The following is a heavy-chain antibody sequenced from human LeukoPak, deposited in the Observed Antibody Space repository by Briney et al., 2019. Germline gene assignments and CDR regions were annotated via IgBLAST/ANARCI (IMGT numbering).Heavy chain of an antibody. CDR2: ISPSGGHI. D-gene: IGHD5-18*01. CDR1: GFTFNSNA. J-gene: IGHJ4*02. CDR3: AKNRGTGMAFYDY. V-gene: IGHV3-23*01. Sequence: GGSLRLSCAASGFTFNSNAMTRVRRAPGKGLEWVSAISPSGGHIYYADSVKGRFTSSRDNSKSTLFLQMNNLRAEDTAIYYCAKNRGTGMAFYDYWGQGTQVTVSS.